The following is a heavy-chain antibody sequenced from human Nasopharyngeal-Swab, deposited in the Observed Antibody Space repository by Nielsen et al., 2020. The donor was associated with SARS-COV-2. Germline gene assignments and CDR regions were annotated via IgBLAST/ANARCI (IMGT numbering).Heavy chain of an antibody. V-gene: IGHV1-46*01. D-gene: IGHD6-6*01. CDR3: ARGLSEYSSSSDVSGYYYGMDV. J-gene: IGHJ6*02. Sequence: ASVKVSCKASGYSFISYYMHWVRQAPGQGLEWMGIINPSGGSTSYAQKFQGRVTMTRDTSTSTVYMELSSPRSEDTAVYYCARGLSEYSSSSDVSGYYYGMDVWGQGTTVTVSS. CDR2: INPSGGST. CDR1: GYSFISYY.